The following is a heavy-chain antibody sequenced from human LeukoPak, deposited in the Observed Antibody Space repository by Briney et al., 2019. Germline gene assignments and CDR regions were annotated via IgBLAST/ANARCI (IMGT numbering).Heavy chain of an antibody. CDR1: GGSISSGSYY. Sequence: PSQTLSLTCTVSGGSISSGSYYWSWIRQPAGKRLEWIGYIYYSGSTNYNPSLKSRVTISVDTSKNQFSLKLSSVTAADTAVYYCARGWHYYDSSGYYYSGGFGFDPWGQGTLVTVSS. J-gene: IGHJ5*02. CDR2: IYYSGST. V-gene: IGHV4-61*01. CDR3: ARGWHYYDSSGYYYSGGFGFDP. D-gene: IGHD3-22*01.